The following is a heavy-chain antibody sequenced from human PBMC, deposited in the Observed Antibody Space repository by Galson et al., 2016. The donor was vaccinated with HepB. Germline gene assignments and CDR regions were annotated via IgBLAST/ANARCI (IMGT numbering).Heavy chain of an antibody. J-gene: IGHJ4*02. CDR2: VTWNGSP. CDR1: GFTFEDYT. D-gene: IGHD5-18*01. CDR3: VKESQLGYNSYGPRFDY. Sequence: SLRLSCATSGFTFEDYTMHWVRQPPAKGMEWVSLVTWNGSPYYADSVQGRFTISRDNNKHSLYLQMKSLRFEDAAFYYCVKESQLGYNSYGPRFDYWGQGTLVTVSS. V-gene: IGHV3-43*01.